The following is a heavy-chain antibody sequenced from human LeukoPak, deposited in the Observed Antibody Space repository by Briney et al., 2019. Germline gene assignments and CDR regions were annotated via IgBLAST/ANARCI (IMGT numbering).Heavy chain of an antibody. V-gene: IGHV1-2*02. CDR2: INPRSGGT. D-gene: IGHD3-3*01. CDR3: VKMHYDFWSAFHI. J-gene: IGHJ3*02. Sequence: GASVKVSCKASGYTFTGNYMHWVRQAPGQGLEWMGWINPRSGGTNYAQKFQGRVTMTRDTSITTAYMELSRLRSDDTAVHYCVKMHYDFWSAFHIWGQGTMVTVSS. CDR1: GYTFTGNY.